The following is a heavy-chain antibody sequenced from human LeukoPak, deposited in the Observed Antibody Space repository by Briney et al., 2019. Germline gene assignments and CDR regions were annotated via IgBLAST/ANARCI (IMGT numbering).Heavy chain of an antibody. D-gene: IGHD3-22*01. V-gene: IGHV3-53*01. CDR3: ARGDDSGYYDYFDY. J-gene: IGHJ4*02. CDR2: IYTGGNT. CDR1: GFTVDSNY. Sequence: GGSLRLSCAASGFTVDSNYLSWVRQAPGKGLEWVSTIYTGGNTYYAASVKGRFTISRDFSKNTVFLHMNSLGAEDTAMYYCARGDDSGYYDYFDYWGQGALVTVSS.